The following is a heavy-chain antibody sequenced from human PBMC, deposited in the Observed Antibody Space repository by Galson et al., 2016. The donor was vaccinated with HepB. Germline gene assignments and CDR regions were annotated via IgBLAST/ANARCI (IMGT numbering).Heavy chain of an antibody. D-gene: IGHD3-3*01. CDR2: IIPIFGTA. CDR3: ARGPPYYDYWSGYYGMDG. Sequence: SVKVSCKASGGTFSNYAISWVRQAPGQGLEWMGGIIPIFGTANYAQKFQGRVTITADESTSTAYMELSSLRAEDTAVCYCARGPPYYDYWSGYYGMDGWGQGTTVTFSS. J-gene: IGHJ6*02. V-gene: IGHV1-69*13. CDR1: GGTFSNYA.